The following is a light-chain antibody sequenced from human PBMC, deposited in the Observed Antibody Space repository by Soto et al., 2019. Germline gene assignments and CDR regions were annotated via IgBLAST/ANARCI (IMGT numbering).Light chain of an antibody. CDR3: QQYQSYSS. J-gene: IGKJ4*01. V-gene: IGKV1-39*01. CDR1: QSISSY. CDR2: AAS. Sequence: DLQMTQSPSSLSASVGDRDTITCRASQSISSYLNWYQQKPGKAPKLLIYAASSLQSGVPSRFSGSGSGTDFTLTISSLQPDDFATYYCQQYQSYSSFAGGTKVDIK.